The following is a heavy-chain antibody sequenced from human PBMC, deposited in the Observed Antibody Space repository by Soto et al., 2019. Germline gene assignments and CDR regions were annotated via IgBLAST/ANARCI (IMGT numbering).Heavy chain of an antibody. Sequence: QVQLVESGGGVVQPGRSLRLSCAASGFTFSSYGMHWVRQAPGKGLEWVAVISYDGSNKYYADSVKGRFTISRDNSKNTLYLQMNSLSAEDTAVYYCANFGLEGDYWGQGTLVTVSS. D-gene: IGHD3-10*01. CDR2: ISYDGSNK. J-gene: IGHJ4*02. V-gene: IGHV3-30*18. CDR1: GFTFSSYG. CDR3: ANFGLEGDY.